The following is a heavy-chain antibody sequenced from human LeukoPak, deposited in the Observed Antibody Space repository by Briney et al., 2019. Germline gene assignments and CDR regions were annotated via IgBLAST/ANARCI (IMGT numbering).Heavy chain of an antibody. Sequence: SETLSLTCTVSGGSISSSSYYWAWIRQPPGKGLEWIGSIHYSGSTYYNPSLKSRVTMSVDTSKNQFSLKLSSVTAADTAVYYCARTPIYYYDNSGYYNWGQGTLVTVSS. J-gene: IGHJ4*02. CDR3: ARTPIYYYDNSGYYN. D-gene: IGHD3-22*01. CDR2: IHYSGST. CDR1: GGSISSSSYY. V-gene: IGHV4-39*07.